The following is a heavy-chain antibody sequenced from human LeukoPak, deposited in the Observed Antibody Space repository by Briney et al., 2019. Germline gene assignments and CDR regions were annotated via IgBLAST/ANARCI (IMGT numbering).Heavy chain of an antibody. CDR2: SNPNSGGT. CDR3: ARGSYGSGSYNPLKFDY. CDR1: GYTFTGYY. V-gene: IGHV1-2*02. J-gene: IGHJ4*02. D-gene: IGHD3-10*01. Sequence: ASVKVSCKASGYTFTGYYMHWVRQAPGQGLEWMGSSNPNSGGTNYAQKFQGRVTMTRDTSISTAYMELSRLRSDDTAVYYCARGSYGSGSYNPLKFDYWGQGTLVTVSS.